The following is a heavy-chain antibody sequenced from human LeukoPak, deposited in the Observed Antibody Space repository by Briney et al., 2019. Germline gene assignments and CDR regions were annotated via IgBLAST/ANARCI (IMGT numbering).Heavy chain of an antibody. CDR3: AKDRDGYNQLNWFDP. J-gene: IGHJ5*02. Sequence: GSLRLSCAASGFTFSSYAMSWVRQAPGKGLEWVSAISSSGGSTYYADSVKGRFTISRDNSKNTVYLQMSSLRAEDTAVYYCAKDRDGYNQLNWFDPWGQGTLVTVSS. V-gene: IGHV3-23*01. CDR2: ISSSGGST. CDR1: GFTFSSYA. D-gene: IGHD5-24*01.